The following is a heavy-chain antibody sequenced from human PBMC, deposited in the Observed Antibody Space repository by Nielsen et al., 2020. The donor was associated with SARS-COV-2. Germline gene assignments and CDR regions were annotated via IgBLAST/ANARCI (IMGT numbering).Heavy chain of an antibody. J-gene: IGHJ3*02. CDR3: ARLDTAIRYCSGGSCQGAFDI. Sequence: WVRQAPGQGLEWMGWINPNSGGTNHAQKFQGWVTMTRDTSISTAYMELSRLRSDDTAVYYCARLDTAIRYCSGGSCQGAFDIWGQGTMVTVSS. D-gene: IGHD2-15*01. CDR2: INPNSGGT. V-gene: IGHV1-2*04.